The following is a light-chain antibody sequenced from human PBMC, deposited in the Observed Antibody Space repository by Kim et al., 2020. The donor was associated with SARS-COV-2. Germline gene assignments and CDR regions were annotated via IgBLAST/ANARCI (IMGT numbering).Light chain of an antibody. CDR3: QAWDSSTHYV. CDR1: KLGDKY. V-gene: IGLV3-1*01. J-gene: IGLJ1*01. CDR2: QDS. Sequence: SYELTQPPSVSVSPGQTASITCSGDKLGDKYACWYQQKPGQSPVLVIYQDSKRPSGLPERFSGSNSGNTATLTISGTQAMDEADYYCQAWDSSTHYVFGT.